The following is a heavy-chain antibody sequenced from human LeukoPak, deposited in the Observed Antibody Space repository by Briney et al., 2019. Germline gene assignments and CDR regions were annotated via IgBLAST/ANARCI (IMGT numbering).Heavy chain of an antibody. V-gene: IGHV4-59*01. CDR1: GDSISTYY. J-gene: IGHJ5*02. CDR3: TGGRNFGEFYGFWLAP. D-gene: IGHD3-16*01. Sequence: PSETLSLTCTVSGDSISTYYWSWIRQPPGEGLEWIGYVSYSGSTNYNPSLKSRLTISLNTSKSQFSLRLSSVTAADTAVYYCTGGRNFGEFYGFWLAPWGGATLATVSS. CDR2: VSYSGST.